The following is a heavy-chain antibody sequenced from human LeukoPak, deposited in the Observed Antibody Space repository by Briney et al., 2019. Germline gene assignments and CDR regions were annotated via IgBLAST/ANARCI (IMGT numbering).Heavy chain of an antibody. J-gene: IGHJ5*02. CDR1: GFTFSSYS. Sequence: KPGGSLRLSCAASGFTFSSYSMNWVRQAPGKGLEWVSSISSSSSYIYYADSVKGRFTISRDNSKNTLYLQMNSLRAEDTAVYYCAREGVLLWFGELFPPFSNWFDPWGQGTLVTVSS. CDR3: AREGVLLWFGELFPPFSNWFDP. CDR2: ISSSSSYI. V-gene: IGHV3-21*01. D-gene: IGHD3-10*01.